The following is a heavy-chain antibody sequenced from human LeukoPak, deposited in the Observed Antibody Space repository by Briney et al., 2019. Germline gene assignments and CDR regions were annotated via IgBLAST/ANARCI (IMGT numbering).Heavy chain of an antibody. CDR1: GFTFSSYA. CDR2: ISGSGGST. Sequence: GGSLRLSCAASGFTFSSYAMSWVRQAPGKGLGWVSAISGSGGSTYYADSVKGRFTISRDNSKNTLYLQMNSLRAEDTAVYYCAKDGKHEEDYYYYYYMDVWGKGTTVTVSS. D-gene: IGHD1-26*01. CDR3: AKDGKHEEDYYYYYYMDV. J-gene: IGHJ6*03. V-gene: IGHV3-23*01.